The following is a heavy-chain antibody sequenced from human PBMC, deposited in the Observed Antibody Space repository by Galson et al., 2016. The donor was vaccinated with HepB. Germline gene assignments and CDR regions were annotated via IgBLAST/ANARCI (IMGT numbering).Heavy chain of an antibody. V-gene: IGHV3-7*03. J-gene: IGHJ1*01. CDR3: ARDLIGSYWYEGHFQH. CDR1: GFSFTEYW. D-gene: IGHD6-13*01. Sequence: SLRLSCAASGFSFTEYWMTWVRQAPGKGLEWVANIKQDGSEKNYVDSVKGRFTISRDNDKNSLYLQMNSSRAEDTAVYYCARDLIGSYWYEGHFQHWGQGTLVTVSS. CDR2: IKQDGSEK.